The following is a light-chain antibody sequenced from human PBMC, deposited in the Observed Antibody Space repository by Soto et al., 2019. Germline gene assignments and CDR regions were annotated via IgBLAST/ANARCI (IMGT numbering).Light chain of an antibody. CDR2: EVS. CDR3: SSNAGSNNWV. CDR1: SSDVGDYNY. V-gene: IGLV2-8*01. Sequence: QSALTQPPSASGTPGQSVTIPCTGTSSDVGDYNYVSWYQQHPGKAPKLMIYEVSRRPSGVPDRFSGSKSGNTASLTVSGLQAEDEADYYCSSNAGSNNWVFGGGTKLTVL. J-gene: IGLJ2*01.